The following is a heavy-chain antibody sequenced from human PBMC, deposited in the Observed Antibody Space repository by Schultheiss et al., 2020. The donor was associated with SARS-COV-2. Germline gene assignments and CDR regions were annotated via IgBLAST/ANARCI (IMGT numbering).Heavy chain of an antibody. CDR3: ARDDSSGYYYGKIDY. Sequence: GGSLRLYCAASGFTFDDYAMHWVRQAPGKGLEWVSGIVWNSGSIGYADSVKGRFTISRDNSKNTLYLQMNSLRAEDTAVYYCARDDSSGYYYGKIDYWGQGTLVTVSS. CDR2: IVWNSGSI. J-gene: IGHJ4*02. V-gene: IGHV3-9*01. D-gene: IGHD3-22*01. CDR1: GFTFDDYA.